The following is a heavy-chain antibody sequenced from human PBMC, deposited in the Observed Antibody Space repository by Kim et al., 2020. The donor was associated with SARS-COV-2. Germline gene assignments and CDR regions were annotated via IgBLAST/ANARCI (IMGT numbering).Heavy chain of an antibody. J-gene: IGHJ4*02. D-gene: IGHD1-26*01. V-gene: IGHV3-7*01. CDR2: LNQDGSET. CDR3: VRDDGGNFFSTSYY. Sequence: GGSLRLSCAASGFTFSSYWMSWVRQAPGKGLEWVASLNQDGSETKYVDSVKGRFTISRDNAKNSLLLQMNSLRAADTAVYYCVRDDGGNFFSTSYYWGQGTLVTVSS. CDR1: GFTFSSYW.